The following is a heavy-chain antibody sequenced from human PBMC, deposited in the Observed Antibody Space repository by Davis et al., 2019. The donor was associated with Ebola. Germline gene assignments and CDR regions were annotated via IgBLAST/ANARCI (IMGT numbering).Heavy chain of an antibody. J-gene: IGHJ4*02. V-gene: IGHV3-30*18. CDR3: AKIAVTTVTTDEDY. D-gene: IGHD4-17*01. Sequence: GESLKISCAASGFTFSIEGMHWVRQAPGKGLEWLAVVSYDGRNKYYADSVKGRFTISRDNSKNTVSLQMNSLRPEDTAVYYCAKIAVTTVTTDEDYWGQGTLVTVSS. CDR2: VSYDGRNK. CDR1: GFTFSIEG.